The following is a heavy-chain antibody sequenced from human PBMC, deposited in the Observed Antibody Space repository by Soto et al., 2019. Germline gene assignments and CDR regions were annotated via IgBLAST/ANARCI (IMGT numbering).Heavy chain of an antibody. CDR3: ATRQGGPVDTAMVSS. CDR2: MNPNSGNT. CDR1: GYTFTSYD. V-gene: IGHV1-8*01. J-gene: IGHJ5*02. D-gene: IGHD5-18*01. Sequence: ASVKGSCKASGYTFTSYDINWVRQATGQGLEWMGWMNPNSGNTGYAQKFQGRVTMTRNTSISTAYMELSSLRSEDTAVYYCATRQGGPVDTAMVSSWGQGTLVTVSS.